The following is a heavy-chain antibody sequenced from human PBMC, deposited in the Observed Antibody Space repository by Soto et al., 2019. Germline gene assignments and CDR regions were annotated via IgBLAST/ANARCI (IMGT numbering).Heavy chain of an antibody. CDR2: IYSGGST. V-gene: IGHV3-53*01. J-gene: IGHJ3*02. CDR3: ELRSAFDI. Sequence: GGSLRLSCAASGFTVSSNYMSWVRPAPGKGLEWVSVIYSGGSTYYADSVKGRFTISRDNSKNTLYLQMNSLRAEDTAVYYCELRSAFDIWGQGTMVTVSS. D-gene: IGHD4-17*01. CDR1: GFTVSSNY.